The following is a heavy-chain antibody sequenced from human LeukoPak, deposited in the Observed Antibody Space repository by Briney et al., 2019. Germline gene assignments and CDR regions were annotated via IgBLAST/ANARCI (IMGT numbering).Heavy chain of an antibody. CDR3: ARRDCGGDCSDVFDI. V-gene: IGHV5-51*01. D-gene: IGHD2-21*01. J-gene: IGHJ3*02. CDR2: IYPSDSDT. Sequence: SGESLKISCRGSGYSFTSYWIGWVRQMPGKGLEWMGSIYPSDSDTKYSPSFQGQVTISSDKSISTAYLQWSSLKASDTAMYYCARRDCGGDCSDVFDIWGQGTMVTVSS. CDR1: GYSFTSYW.